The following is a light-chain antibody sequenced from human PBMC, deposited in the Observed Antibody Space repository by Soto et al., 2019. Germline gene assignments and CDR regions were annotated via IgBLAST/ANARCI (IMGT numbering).Light chain of an antibody. J-gene: IGKJ5*01. Sequence: VVLTQSPATLSLSPGERATLSCRTSLSVSVYLDWYQQKPGQAPRLLISDASNRATGIPARFSGSGSGTDFTLTISSLEPEYFAVYYCHQRQYWPPITFGQGTRLEIK. V-gene: IGKV3-11*01. CDR3: HQRQYWPPIT. CDR1: LSVSVY. CDR2: DAS.